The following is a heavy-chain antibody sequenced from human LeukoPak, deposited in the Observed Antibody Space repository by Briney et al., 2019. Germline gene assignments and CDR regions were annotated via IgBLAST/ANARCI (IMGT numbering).Heavy chain of an antibody. CDR3: ARGDHPNIYYYYYYGMDV. CDR1: GGTFSSYA. V-gene: IGHV1-69*13. Sequence: ASVKVSCKASGGTFSSYAISWVRQAPGQGLEWMGGIIPIFGTANYAQTFQGRVTITADESTSTAYMELSSLRSEDTAVYYCARGDHPNIYYYYYYGMDVWGQGTTVTVSS. D-gene: IGHD1-14*01. J-gene: IGHJ6*02. CDR2: IIPIFGTA.